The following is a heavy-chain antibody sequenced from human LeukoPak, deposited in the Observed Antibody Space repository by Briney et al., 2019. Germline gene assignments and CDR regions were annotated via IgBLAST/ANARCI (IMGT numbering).Heavy chain of an antibody. J-gene: IGHJ4*02. Sequence: GGSLRLSCAASGFTFSNYAMTWVRQVPGKGLEWVSSITNSGGSTYYADSVRGRFTIYRDNSKDTLYLQMNSLGAADTAVYYCAKDGGGYCNNSSCWGQGTLVTVSS. CDR2: ITNSGGST. CDR1: GFTFSNYA. CDR3: AKDGGGYCNNSSC. V-gene: IGHV3-23*01. D-gene: IGHD2-2*01.